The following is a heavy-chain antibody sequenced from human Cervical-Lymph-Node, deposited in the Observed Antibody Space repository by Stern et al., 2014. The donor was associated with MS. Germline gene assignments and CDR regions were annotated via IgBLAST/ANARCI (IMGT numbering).Heavy chain of an antibody. CDR3: ARGSGRDFFDY. V-gene: IGHV5-51*01. D-gene: IGHD3-3*01. J-gene: IGHJ4*02. CDR1: GYSFPNYW. CDR2: IYPGASEA. Sequence: EVQLVESGAEVKKPGESLKISCKGSGYSFPNYWIGWVLQMPGKGLAYMGIIYPGASEARYSPSFQGQVTFSADKSTDTAYLQWNSLKVSDTAMYYCARGSGRDFFDYWGQGALVTVSS.